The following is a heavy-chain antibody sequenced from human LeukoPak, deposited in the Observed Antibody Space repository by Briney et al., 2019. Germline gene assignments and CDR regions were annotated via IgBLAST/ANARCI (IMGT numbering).Heavy chain of an antibody. J-gene: IGHJ4*02. CDR2: IKYAGDEE. CDR3: RSGGAAPGAFDS. D-gene: IGHD4/OR15-4a*01. V-gene: IGHV3-7*01. Sequence: GGPLRLSCAASGFTFRDYWMSWMRQAPGKGLEGVANIKYAGDEEYYVDSVKGRFIISRDNAKNSLYLQLNSLRVEDTAVYYCRSGGAAPGAFDSWGQGTLVTVSP. CDR1: GFTFRDYW.